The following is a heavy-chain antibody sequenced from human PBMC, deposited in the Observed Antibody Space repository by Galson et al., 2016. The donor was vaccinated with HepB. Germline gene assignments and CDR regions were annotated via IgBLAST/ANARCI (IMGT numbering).Heavy chain of an antibody. V-gene: IGHV3-7*03. CDR1: GFTFSTNW. J-gene: IGHJ4*02. CDR2: IKPDGSER. Sequence: SLRLSCAASGFTFSTNWMHWVRQAPGKGLEWVANIKPDGSERYYVDSVKGRFTISRDNAKNTLYLQMNNLRAEDTAVYYCANFYVDVDSWGQGTLVTVSS. D-gene: IGHD4-17*01. CDR3: ANFYVDVDS.